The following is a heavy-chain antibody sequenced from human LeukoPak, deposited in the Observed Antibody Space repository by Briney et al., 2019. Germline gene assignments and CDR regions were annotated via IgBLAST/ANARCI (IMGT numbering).Heavy chain of an antibody. V-gene: IGHV3-23*01. CDR1: GFTFSSYA. J-gene: IGHJ3*02. Sequence: QAGGSLRLSCAASGFTFSSYAMSWVRQAPGKGLEWVSAISGSGGSTYYADSVKGRFTISRDNSKNTLYLQMNSLRAEDTAVYYCAKDLGSCSGGSCYNAFDIWGRGTMVTVSS. CDR2: ISGSGGST. D-gene: IGHD2-15*01. CDR3: AKDLGSCSGGSCYNAFDI.